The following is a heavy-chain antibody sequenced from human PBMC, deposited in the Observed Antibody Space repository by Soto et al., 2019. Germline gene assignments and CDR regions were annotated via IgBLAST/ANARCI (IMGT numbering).Heavy chain of an antibody. CDR1: GFTFSSYA. Sequence: GGSLRLSCAASGFTFSSYAMHWVRQAPGKGLEWVAVISYDGSNKYYADSVKGRFTISRDNSKNTLYLQMNSLRAEDTAVYYCARIIAARHDAFDIWGQGTMVTVSS. D-gene: IGHD6-6*01. V-gene: IGHV3-30-3*01. J-gene: IGHJ3*02. CDR3: ARIIAARHDAFDI. CDR2: ISYDGSNK.